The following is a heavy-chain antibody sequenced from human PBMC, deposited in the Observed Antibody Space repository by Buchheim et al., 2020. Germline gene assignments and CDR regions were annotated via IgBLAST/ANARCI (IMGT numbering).Heavy chain of an antibody. D-gene: IGHD2-2*01. CDR3: ARRGVWGYCSSTSCYSDYYYMDV. CDR1: GFTFSDYY. J-gene: IGHJ6*03. V-gene: IGHV3-11*01. Sequence: QVQPVESGGGLVKPGGSLRLSCAASGFTFSDYYMSWIRQAPGKGLEWVSYISSSGSTIYYADSVKGRFTISRANAKNSLYLQMNSLRAEDTAVYYCARRGVWGYCSSTSCYSDYYYMDVWGKGTT. CDR2: ISSSGSTI.